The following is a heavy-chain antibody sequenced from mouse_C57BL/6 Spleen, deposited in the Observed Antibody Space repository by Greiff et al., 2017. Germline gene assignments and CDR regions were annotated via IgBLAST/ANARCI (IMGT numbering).Heavy chain of an antibody. CDR3: ARCDGSPWYFDV. V-gene: IGHV1-81*01. J-gene: IGHJ1*03. CDR2: IYPRSGNT. Sequence: VQLQQSGAELARPGASVKLSCKASGYTFTSYGISWVKQRNGQGLEWIGEIYPRSGNTYYNEKFKGEARLTADKSSRTEYKELRRLTSADSAVYFCARCDGSPWYFDVWGTGTTVTVSS. D-gene: IGHD1-1*01. CDR1: GYTFTSYG.